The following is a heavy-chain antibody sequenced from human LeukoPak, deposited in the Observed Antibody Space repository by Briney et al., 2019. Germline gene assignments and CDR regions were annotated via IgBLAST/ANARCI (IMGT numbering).Heavy chain of an antibody. J-gene: IGHJ6*03. Sequence: PGGSLRLSCAASGFTFSSYGMHWVRQAPGKGLEWVAFIRYDGSNKYYADSVKGRFTISRDNSKNTLYLQMNSLRAEDTAVYYCAKGRVGYCSSTSCYYMDVWGKGTTVTVSS. CDR3: AKGRVGYCSSTSCYYMDV. CDR1: GFTFSSYG. CDR2: IRYDGSNK. V-gene: IGHV3-30*02. D-gene: IGHD2-2*03.